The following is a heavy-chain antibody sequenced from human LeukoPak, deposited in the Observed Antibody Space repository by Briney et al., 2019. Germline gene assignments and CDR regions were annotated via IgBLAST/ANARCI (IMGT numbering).Heavy chain of an antibody. CDR3: ASLEGYCSGGSCYTFDY. CDR2: ISPNSGGT. J-gene: IGHJ4*02. CDR1: GYTFTNYY. Sequence: GASVKVSCKASGYTFTNYYMHWVRQAPGQGLEWMGRISPNSGGTNYAQKFQGRVTMTRDTSISTAYMELSRLRSADTAVYYCASLEGYCSGGSCYTFDYWGQGTLVTVSS. V-gene: IGHV1-2*06. D-gene: IGHD2-15*01.